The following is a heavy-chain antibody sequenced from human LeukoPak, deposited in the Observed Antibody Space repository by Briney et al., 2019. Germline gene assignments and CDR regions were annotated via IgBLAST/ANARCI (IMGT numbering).Heavy chain of an antibody. D-gene: IGHD3-10*01. J-gene: IGHJ4*02. CDR3: ARADFRGVTIDY. CDR2: ISYDVSNK. V-gene: IGHV3-30*04. CDR1: GFTFSSYA. Sequence: GGCRRLSSAAPGFTFSSYAMHWVRQAPGKGLEWVAVISYDVSNKYYADSVKGRFTISRDNSKNTLYLQMNSLRAEDTAVYYCARADFRGVTIDYWGQGTLVTVSS.